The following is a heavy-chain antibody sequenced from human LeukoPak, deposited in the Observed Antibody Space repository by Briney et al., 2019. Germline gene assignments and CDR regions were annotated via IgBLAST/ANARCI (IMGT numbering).Heavy chain of an antibody. CDR1: GFTFSNYW. Sequence: PGGSLRLSCVGSGFTFSNYWMTWVRQAPGKGLEWVADIRGDGSENYYVDSVKGRFTISRDNAKNSLYLQMNSLRAEDTAVYYCALYARAPDYWGQGTLVSVS. CDR3: ALYARAPDY. D-gene: IGHD5/OR15-5a*01. V-gene: IGHV3-7*01. J-gene: IGHJ4*02. CDR2: IRGDGSEN.